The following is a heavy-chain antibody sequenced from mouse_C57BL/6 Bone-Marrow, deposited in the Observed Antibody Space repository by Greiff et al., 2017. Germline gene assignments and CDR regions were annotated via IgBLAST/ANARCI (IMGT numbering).Heavy chain of an antibody. CDR2: IDPEIGDT. D-gene: IGHD2-3*01. CDR3: SSFDGNYFDF. V-gene: IGHV14-4*01. CDR1: GFNIKDDY. Sequence: EVQLQQSGAELVRPGASVKLSCTASGFNIKDDYIHWVKQRPEQGLEWIGWIDPEIGDTEYASKFQGKATITSATSSNTAYLQLRSLTSEDTAVYYCSSFDGNYFDFWGQGTPLTVAS. J-gene: IGHJ2*01.